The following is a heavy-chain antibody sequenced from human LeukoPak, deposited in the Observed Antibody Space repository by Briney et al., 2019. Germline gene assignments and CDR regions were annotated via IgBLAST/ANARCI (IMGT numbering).Heavy chain of an antibody. CDR3: AKRGVVIRVILVGFHKEAYYFDS. V-gene: IGHV3-23*01. CDR1: GITLSNYG. CDR2: ISDSGGRT. Sequence: GGSLRLSCAVSGITLSNYGMSWVRQAPGKGLEWVAGISDSGGRTNYADSVRGRFTISRDDPKNTIYPQMNSLRAEDTAVYFCAKRGVVIRVILVGFHKEAYYFDSWGQGALVTVSS. D-gene: IGHD3-22*01. J-gene: IGHJ4*02.